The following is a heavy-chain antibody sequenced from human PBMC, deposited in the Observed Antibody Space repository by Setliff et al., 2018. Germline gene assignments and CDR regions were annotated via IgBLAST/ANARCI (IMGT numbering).Heavy chain of an antibody. J-gene: IGHJ4*02. CDR3: ARGGYSYGY. D-gene: IGHD5-18*01. V-gene: IGHV3-21*01. Sequence: GGSLRLSCAASGFTFSSYAMSWVRQAPGKGLEWVSSISGSSEFIYYADSVKGRFTISRDNAKNSLYLEMNNLRAEDTAVYYCARGGYSYGYWGQGTLVTVSS. CDR2: ISGSSEFI. CDR1: GFTFSSYA.